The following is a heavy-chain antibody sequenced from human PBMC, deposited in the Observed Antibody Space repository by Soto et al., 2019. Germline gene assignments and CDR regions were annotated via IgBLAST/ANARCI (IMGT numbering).Heavy chain of an antibody. D-gene: IGHD3-3*01. CDR3: ACVAPTIFGAQFHHNLVDV. V-gene: IGHV3-11*06. CDR2: ISSSGTYT. J-gene: IGHJ6*02. CDR1: GFKFGDYH. Sequence: QVQLVQSGGGLVEPGGSLRLSCAASGFKFGDYHMTWIRQAQGKGLEWISYISSSGTYTTYTDSVKGRFTVSRDNAKSSLYLQMNSLRGEDTAVYYCACVAPTIFGAQFHHNLVDVWGQGNTVTVAS.